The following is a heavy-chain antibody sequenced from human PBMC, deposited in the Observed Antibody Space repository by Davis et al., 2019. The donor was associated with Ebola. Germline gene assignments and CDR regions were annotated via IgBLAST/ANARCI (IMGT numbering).Heavy chain of an antibody. D-gene: IGHD5-18*01. V-gene: IGHV6-1*01. CDR1: GDSVSSGG. Sequence: HSQTLSLTCAISGDSVSSGGWNWIRQSPLRGLEWLGRTYYNSKWYKDYAVSVKSRITINPDTSKNQFSLQLSSVTPEDTALYYCARGWLRAGMDVWGEGTTVTVSS. J-gene: IGHJ6*04. CDR2: TYYNSKWYK. CDR3: ARGWLRAGMDV.